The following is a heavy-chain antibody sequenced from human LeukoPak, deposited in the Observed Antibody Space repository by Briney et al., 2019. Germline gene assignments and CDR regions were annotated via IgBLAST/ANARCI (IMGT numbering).Heavy chain of an antibody. J-gene: IGHJ4*02. D-gene: IGHD6-13*01. CDR2: IYYSGST. V-gene: IGHV4-30-4*01. Sequence: PSQTLSLTCTVSGGSISSGDYYWSWIRQPPGKGLEWIGYIYYSGSTYYNPSLKSRVTISVDTSKNQFSLKLSSVTAADTAVYYCAREQQLVGYYFDYWGQGTLVTVSS. CDR1: GGSISSGDYY. CDR3: AREQQLVGYYFDY.